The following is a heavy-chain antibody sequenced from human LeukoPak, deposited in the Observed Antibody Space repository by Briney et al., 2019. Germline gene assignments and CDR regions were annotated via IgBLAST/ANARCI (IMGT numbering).Heavy chain of an antibody. J-gene: IGHJ4*02. D-gene: IGHD3-9*01. Sequence: GGSLRLSCAASGFTFSSFAMSWVRRPPGKGLQWVSAISKSGASTDYADSVKGRFTISRDNYKSTLYLQMNSLRAEDTAIYYCAKDAGGTSYYPFDYWGQGTPVTVSS. V-gene: IGHV3-23*01. CDR3: AKDAGGTSYYPFDY. CDR2: ISKSGAST. CDR1: GFTFSSFA.